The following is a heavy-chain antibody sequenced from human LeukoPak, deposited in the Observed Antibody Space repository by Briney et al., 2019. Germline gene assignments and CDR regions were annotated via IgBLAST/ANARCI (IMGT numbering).Heavy chain of an antibody. CDR2: ISASGGNT. V-gene: IGHV3-23*01. D-gene: IGHD1-26*01. Sequence: GGSLRLSCAASGFTFSSYAMSWVRQAPGKGQEWVSVISASGGNTYYTDSVKGRFTISRDNSKNTLYLQMNSLRAEDTAVYYCAKENHGIVGATTLIDYWGQGTLVIVSS. J-gene: IGHJ4*02. CDR1: GFTFSSYA. CDR3: AKENHGIVGATTLIDY.